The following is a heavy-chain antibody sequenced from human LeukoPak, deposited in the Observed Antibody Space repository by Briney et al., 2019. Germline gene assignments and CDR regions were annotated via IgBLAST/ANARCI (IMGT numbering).Heavy chain of an antibody. Sequence: GRSLRLSCAASGFTFSSYAMHWVRQAPGKGLEWVAVISYDGSNKYYADSVKGRFTISRDNSKNTLYLQMNSLRAEDTAVYYCAREAIWGQGTMVTVSS. CDR1: GFTFSSYA. CDR3: AREAI. CDR2: ISYDGSNK. V-gene: IGHV3-30*04. J-gene: IGHJ3*02.